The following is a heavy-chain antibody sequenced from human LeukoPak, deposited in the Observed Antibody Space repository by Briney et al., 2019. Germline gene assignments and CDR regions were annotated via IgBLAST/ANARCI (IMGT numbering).Heavy chain of an antibody. CDR3: ARAEAAVLDY. CDR1: GGSISSYY. V-gene: IGHV4-59*01. J-gene: IGHJ4*02. Sequence: SETLSLTCTVSGGSISSYYWSWIRQPPGKGLEWIGYIYYSGSTNYNPSLKSRVTISVDTSKNQLSLKLSSVTAADTAVYYCARAEAAVLDYWGQGTLVTVSP. D-gene: IGHD6-13*01. CDR2: IYYSGST.